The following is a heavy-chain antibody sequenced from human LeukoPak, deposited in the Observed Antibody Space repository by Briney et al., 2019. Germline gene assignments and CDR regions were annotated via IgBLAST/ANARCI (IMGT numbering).Heavy chain of an antibody. V-gene: IGHV4-39*01. CDR2: IHYSGST. CDR1: GGSIRTSDYY. Sequence: SETLSLTCTVSGGSIRTSDYYWAWIRQPPGRGLEWIGTIHYSGSTYYNPSLKSRVTISVDTSKNQFSLKLSSVTAADTAVYYCAPIVVVPAAMPVQFDYWGQGTLVTVSS. J-gene: IGHJ4*02. CDR3: APIVVVPAAMPVQFDY. D-gene: IGHD2-2*01.